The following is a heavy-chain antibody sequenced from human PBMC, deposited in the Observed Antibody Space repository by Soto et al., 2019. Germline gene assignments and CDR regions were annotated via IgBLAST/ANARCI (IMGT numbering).Heavy chain of an antibody. V-gene: IGHV3-15*01. D-gene: IGHD2-15*01. Sequence: GGSLRLSCVASGFTFSNAWMTWVRQAPGKGLEWVGRIKRKTDGATTDYGAPVKDRFTISRDYSKNTLYLQMNSLKTEDTAVYYCSTGYCSGGNCFIDYWGQGTLVTVSS. CDR2: IKRKTDGATT. CDR3: STGYCSGGNCFIDY. J-gene: IGHJ4*02. CDR1: GFTFSNAW.